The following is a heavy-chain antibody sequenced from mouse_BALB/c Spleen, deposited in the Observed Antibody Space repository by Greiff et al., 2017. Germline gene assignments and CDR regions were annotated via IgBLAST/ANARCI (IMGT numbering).Heavy chain of an antibody. CDR2: INPGSGGT. V-gene: IGHV1-54*01. J-gene: IGHJ4*01. Sequence: VQLQESGAELVRPGTSVKVSCKASGYAFTNYLIEWVKQRPGQGLEWIGVINPGSGGTNYNEKFKGKATLTADKSSSTAYMQLSSLTSDDSAVYFCAREDDYDGMDYWGQGTSVTVSS. CDR3: AREDDYDGMDY. CDR1: GYAFTNYL.